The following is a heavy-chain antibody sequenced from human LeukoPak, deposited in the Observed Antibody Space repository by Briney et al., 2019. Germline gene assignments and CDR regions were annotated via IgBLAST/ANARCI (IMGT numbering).Heavy chain of an antibody. J-gene: IGHJ4*02. D-gene: IGHD6-25*01. CDR3: GKDVKFNRLNYFDY. V-gene: IGHV3-9*01. Sequence: GGSLRLSCAASGFTFSSYSMNWVRQAPGKGLEWVSGISWNSGSIGYADSVKGRFTTSRDNAKNSLYPQMNSLRAEDTALYYCGKDVKFNRLNYFDYWGQGTLVTVSS. CDR2: ISWNSGSI. CDR1: GFTFSSYS.